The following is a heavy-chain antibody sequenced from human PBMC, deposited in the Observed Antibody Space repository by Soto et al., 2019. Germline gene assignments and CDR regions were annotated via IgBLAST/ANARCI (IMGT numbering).Heavy chain of an antibody. V-gene: IGHV4-34*01. J-gene: IGHJ4*02. CDR2: INHSGST. D-gene: IGHD4-17*01. CDR1: GGSFSGYY. Sequence: PSETLSLTCAVYGGSFSGYYWSWIRQPPGKGLEWIGEINHSGSTNYNPSLKSRVTISVDTSKNQFSLKLSSVTAADTAVYYCARWRANQLFYGGNNKGIDYWGQGTLVTVSS. CDR3: ARWRANQLFYGGNNKGIDY.